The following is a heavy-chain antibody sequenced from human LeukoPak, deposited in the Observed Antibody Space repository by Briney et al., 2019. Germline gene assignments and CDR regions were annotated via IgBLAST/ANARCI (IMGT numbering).Heavy chain of an antibody. Sequence: GGSLRLSCTASGFTFSGHWIHWVRQPPGMGLVWVSRINERGTDSMYAESVKGRFTISRDNAKNTVYLQMNSLKTGDTAVYYCTTARNMVRGVIPLDYWGQGTLVTVSS. J-gene: IGHJ4*02. V-gene: IGHV3-74*03. CDR2: INERGTDS. CDR1: GFTFSGHW. D-gene: IGHD3-10*01. CDR3: TTARNMVRGVIPLDY.